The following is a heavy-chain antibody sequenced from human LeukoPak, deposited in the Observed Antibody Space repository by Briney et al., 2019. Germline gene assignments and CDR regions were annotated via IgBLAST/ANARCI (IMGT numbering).Heavy chain of an antibody. CDR2: ISSSSSYI. D-gene: IGHD3-10*01. CDR3: ARGPSGLVDY. J-gene: IGHJ4*02. Sequence: TGGSQRLSCAASGFTFSSYSMNWVRHAPGKGLEWVSSISSSSSYIYYADSVKGRFTISRDNAKNSLYLQMNSLRAEDTAVYYCARGPSGLVDYWGQGTLVTVSS. CDR1: GFTFSSYS. V-gene: IGHV3-21*01.